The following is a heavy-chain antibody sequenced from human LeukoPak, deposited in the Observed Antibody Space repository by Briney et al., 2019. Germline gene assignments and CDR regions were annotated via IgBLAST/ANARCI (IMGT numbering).Heavy chain of an antibody. V-gene: IGHV1-2*04. Sequence: GASVKVSCKASGYTFTGYYMHWVRQAPGQGLEWMGWINPNSGGTNYAQKFQGWVTMTRDTSISTAYMELSRLRSDDTAVYYCATDYGGNSAMIDYWGQGTLVTVSS. CDR1: GYTFTGYY. CDR2: INPNSGGT. J-gene: IGHJ4*02. D-gene: IGHD4-23*01. CDR3: ATDYGGNSAMIDY.